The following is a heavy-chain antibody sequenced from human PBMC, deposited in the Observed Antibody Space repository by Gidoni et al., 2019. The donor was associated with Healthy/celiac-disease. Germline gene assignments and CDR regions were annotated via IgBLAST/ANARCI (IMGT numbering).Heavy chain of an antibody. CDR1: GGPISSSSYY. V-gene: IGHV4-39*01. Sequence: QLQLQESGPGLVKPSETLSLTCTVSGGPISSSSYYWGWIRQPPGKGLEWIGSIYYSGSTYYNPSLKSRVTISVDTSKNQFSLKLSSVTAADTAVYYCARQGFSGTENYFDYWGQGTLVTVSS. D-gene: IGHD3-10*01. J-gene: IGHJ4*02. CDR3: ARQGFSGTENYFDY. CDR2: IYYSGST.